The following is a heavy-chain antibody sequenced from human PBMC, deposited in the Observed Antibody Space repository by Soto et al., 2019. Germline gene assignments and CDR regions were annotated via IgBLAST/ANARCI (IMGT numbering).Heavy chain of an antibody. D-gene: IGHD1-1*01. J-gene: IGHJ4*02. CDR1: GYTFNGYY. CDR2: INLKSGGT. CDR3: AKNWNVGDDYFDF. V-gene: IGHV1-2*02. Sequence: QVQVVQSGAEVKAPGASVKVSCKTSGYTFNGYYMHWVRQATGQGLEWMGWINLKSGGTNHAQKFPGRLTMTRDTSISTAYLELSRVRSDDTAVYYCAKNWNVGDDYFDFWGQGPLVTVSS.